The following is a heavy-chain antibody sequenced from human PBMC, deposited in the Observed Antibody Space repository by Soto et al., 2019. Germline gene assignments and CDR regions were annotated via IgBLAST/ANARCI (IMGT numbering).Heavy chain of an antibody. CDR3: AGGGKYYSYG. D-gene: IGHD3-10*01. V-gene: IGHV3-30*03. J-gene: IGHJ6*01. Sequence: QARVQGLEWVAVISYDGSNKYYADSVKGRFTISRDNSKNTLYLQMNSLRAEDTAVYYCAGGGKYYSYG. CDR2: ISYDGSNK.